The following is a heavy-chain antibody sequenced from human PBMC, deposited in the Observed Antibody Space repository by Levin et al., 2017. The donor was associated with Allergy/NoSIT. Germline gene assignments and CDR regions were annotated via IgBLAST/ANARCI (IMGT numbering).Heavy chain of an antibody. CDR1: GYTFTAYF. V-gene: IGHV1-2*02. CDR3: ARARGWIPSLLRERGRERTYYFDY. D-gene: IGHD1-26*01. Sequence: ASVKVSCKASGYTFTAYFMHWVRQAPGQGLEWMGWINPKSGVTNYTQKYQGRVAMTRDTSNSTIYMELSSLRSDDTAVYYCARARGWIPSLLRERGRERTYYFDYWGQGTLVTVSS. J-gene: IGHJ4*02. CDR2: INPKSGVT.